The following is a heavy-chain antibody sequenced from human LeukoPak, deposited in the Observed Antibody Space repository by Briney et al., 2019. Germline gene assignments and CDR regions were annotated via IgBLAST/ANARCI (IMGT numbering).Heavy chain of an antibody. CDR1: GFTFSSYW. V-gene: IGHV3-74*01. Sequence: GGSLRLSCAASGFTFSSYWMHWVRQAPGKGLVWVSRINSDGSSTSYADSVKGRFTISRDNAKNTLYLQMNSLRAEDTAVYYCAREIGIYDFWTENWFDPWGQGTLVTVSS. D-gene: IGHD3/OR15-3a*01. CDR2: INSDGSST. J-gene: IGHJ5*02. CDR3: AREIGIYDFWTENWFDP.